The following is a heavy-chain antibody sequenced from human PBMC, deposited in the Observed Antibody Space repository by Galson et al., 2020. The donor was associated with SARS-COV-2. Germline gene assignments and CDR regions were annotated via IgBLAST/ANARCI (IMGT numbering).Heavy chain of an antibody. Sequence: GGSLRLSCAASGFTFNNYAMNWLRQAPGKGLEWVSGVSGSGSTTYSAGSVKGRFTISRDNSQNTLYLQMNSLRAEDTAIYYCAKRHRDSSGFDYWGQG. J-gene: IGHJ4*02. D-gene: IGHD3-22*01. CDR1: GFTFNNYA. CDR2: VSGSGSTT. V-gene: IGHV3-23*01. CDR3: AKRHRDSSGFDY.